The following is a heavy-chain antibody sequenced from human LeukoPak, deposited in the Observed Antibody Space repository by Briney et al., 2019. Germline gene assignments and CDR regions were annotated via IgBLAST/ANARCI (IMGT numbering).Heavy chain of an antibody. Sequence: GGSLRLSCAASGFTFSSYGMHWVRQAPGKGLEWVAFIRYDGSNKYYADSVKGRFTISRDNSKNTLYLQINSLRTEDTAVYYCAKDMGVFRFFEWLIDYWGQGTLVTVSS. CDR2: IRYDGSNK. CDR1: GFTFSSYG. CDR3: AKDMGVFRFFEWLIDY. D-gene: IGHD3-3*01. V-gene: IGHV3-30*02. J-gene: IGHJ4*02.